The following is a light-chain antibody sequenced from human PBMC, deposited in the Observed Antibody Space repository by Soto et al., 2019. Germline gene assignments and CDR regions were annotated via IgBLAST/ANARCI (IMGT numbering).Light chain of an antibody. J-gene: IGKJ4*01. CDR1: QGITPY. Sequence: DVPMTQSPSSLSAFVGDRVTITCRASQGITPYLAWFQQKPGKVPKLLIYATSTLQSGVSSRFSGCGSGTDFTLTISSLQPEDTETYYCQKYNSAPLTCGGGTKVEIK. CDR3: QKYNSAPLT. V-gene: IGKV1-27*01. CDR2: ATS.